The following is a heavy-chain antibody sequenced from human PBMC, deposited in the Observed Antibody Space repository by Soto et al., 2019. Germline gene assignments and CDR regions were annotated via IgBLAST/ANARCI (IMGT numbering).Heavy chain of an antibody. Sequence: GGSLRLSCAGSGFTFSNAWMNWVRQAPGKGLEWVGRVKSKTHGGTTDYAAPVKGRFTISRDDSENTVFLQMNSLKTEDTAVYYCATGGYYPDYWGQGTLVTVS. CDR2: VKSKTHGGTT. V-gene: IGHV3-15*01. CDR3: ATGGYYPDY. D-gene: IGHD3-10*01. CDR1: GFTFSNAW. J-gene: IGHJ4*02.